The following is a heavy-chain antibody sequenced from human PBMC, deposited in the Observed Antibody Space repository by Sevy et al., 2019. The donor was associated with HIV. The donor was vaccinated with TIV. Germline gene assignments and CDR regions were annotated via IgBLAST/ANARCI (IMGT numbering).Heavy chain of an antibody. CDR1: GYTFTGYY. V-gene: IGHV1-2*02. CDR2: INPNSGGT. CDR3: ASAVYCSSTSCYTGYYYYYGMDV. D-gene: IGHD2-2*02. J-gene: IGHJ6*02. Sequence: ASVKVSCKASGYTFTGYYMHWVRQAPGQGLEWMGWINPNSGGTNYAQKFQGRVTMTRDTSISTAYIELSRLRSDDTAVNYCASAVYCSSTSCYTGYYYYYGMDVWGQGTTVTVSS.